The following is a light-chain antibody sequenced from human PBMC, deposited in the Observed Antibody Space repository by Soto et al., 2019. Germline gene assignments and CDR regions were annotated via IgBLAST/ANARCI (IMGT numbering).Light chain of an antibody. CDR1: QTISIW. J-gene: IGKJ1*01. V-gene: IGKV1-5*03. Sequence: DIQMTQSPSTLSASVGDSVTITCRASQTISIWLAWYQQKPGKAPKLLIYKASDLGSGVPSTFSGSASGTEFTLTISSLQPDDFATYYCLQYNSYPWTFGQGTKVDI. CDR3: LQYNSYPWT. CDR2: KAS.